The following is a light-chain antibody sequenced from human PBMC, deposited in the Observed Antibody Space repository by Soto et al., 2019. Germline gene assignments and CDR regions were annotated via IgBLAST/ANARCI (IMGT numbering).Light chain of an antibody. CDR1: SSNIGAGYD. CDR2: RNT. J-gene: IGLJ3*02. CDR3: QSYDSSLSGSV. V-gene: IGLV1-40*01. Sequence: QTVVTQPPSVSGAPGQRVTISCTGSSSNIGAGYDVHWYQQLPGTAPKLLIYRNTNRPSGVPDRFSGSKSGTSASLAITGLQAEDVADYYCQSYDSSLSGSVFGGGTKLTVL.